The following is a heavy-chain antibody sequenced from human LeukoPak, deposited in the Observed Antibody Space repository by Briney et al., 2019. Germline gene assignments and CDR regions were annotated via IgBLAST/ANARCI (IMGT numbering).Heavy chain of an antibody. D-gene: IGHD6-13*01. CDR1: GGSISSYY. CDR2: IYYSGST. J-gene: IGHJ4*02. CDR3: ARRYSSSWYFDY. Sequence: SETLSLTCTVSGGSISSYYWSWIRQPPGKGLEWIGYIYYSGSTNYNPSLKSRVTISVDTSKNQFSLKLSSVAAADTAVYYCARRYSSSWYFDYWGQGTLVTVSS. V-gene: IGHV4-59*08.